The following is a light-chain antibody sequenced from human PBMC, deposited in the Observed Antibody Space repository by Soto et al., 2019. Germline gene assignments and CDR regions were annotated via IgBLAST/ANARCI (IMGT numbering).Light chain of an antibody. CDR2: DAS. CDR1: QSISSW. Sequence: IQMIQSPSTLSASVGDRVTITCRASQSISSWLAWYQQKPGKAPKLLIYDASSLESGVPSRFSGSGSGTEFTLTISSLQPDDFATSYCQQYNSYSPVFGPGTKVDIK. CDR3: QQYNSYSPV. V-gene: IGKV1-5*01. J-gene: IGKJ3*01.